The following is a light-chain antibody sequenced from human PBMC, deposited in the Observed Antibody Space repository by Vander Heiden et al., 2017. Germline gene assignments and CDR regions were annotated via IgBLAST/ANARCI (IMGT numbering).Light chain of an antibody. J-gene: IGLJ2*01. Sequence: QSVLTPPPSASGTPGQRVTIPCSGSSPNIGSNYVYWYQQLPGTAPKLLIYSNNQRPSGVPDRFSGSKFGTSASLAISGLRSEDEADYYCAAWDDSLSGVVFGGGTKLTVL. CDR2: SNN. CDR3: AAWDDSLSGVV. V-gene: IGLV1-47*02. CDR1: SPNIGSNY.